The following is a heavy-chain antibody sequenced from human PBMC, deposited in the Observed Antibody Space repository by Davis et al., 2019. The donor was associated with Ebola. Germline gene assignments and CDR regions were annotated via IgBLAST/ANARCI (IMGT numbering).Heavy chain of an antibody. D-gene: IGHD4-17*01. J-gene: IGHJ4*02. CDR1: GFSFSSYW. CDR2: ISSSSSTI. Sequence: GESLKISCAASGFSFSSYWMSWVRQAPGKGLEWVSYISSSSSTIYYADSVKGRFTISRDNAKNTLYLQMSSLRAEDTAVYYCARRVSTVTTYSADYWGQGTLVTVSS. V-gene: IGHV3-48*01. CDR3: ARRVSTVTTYSADY.